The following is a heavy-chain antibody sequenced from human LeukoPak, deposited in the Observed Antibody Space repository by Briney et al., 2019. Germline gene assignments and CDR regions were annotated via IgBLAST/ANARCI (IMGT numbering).Heavy chain of an antibody. Sequence: ASVKVSCKASGYTFTSYGISWVRQAPGQGLEWMGGIIPIFGTANYAQKFQGRVTITADESTSTAYMELSSLRSEDTAVYYCARERELTHKTDAFDIWGQGTMVTVSS. CDR2: IIPIFGTA. V-gene: IGHV1-69*13. J-gene: IGHJ3*02. CDR1: GYTFTSYG. CDR3: ARERELTHKTDAFDI. D-gene: IGHD1-26*01.